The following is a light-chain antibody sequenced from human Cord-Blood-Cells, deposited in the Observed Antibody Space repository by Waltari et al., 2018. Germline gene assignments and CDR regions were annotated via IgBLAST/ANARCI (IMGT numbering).Light chain of an antibody. CDR3: QQYDNLSWT. V-gene: IGKV1-33*01. Sequence: DIQMTQSPSSLPASVGDRVTITCQASQDISNYLNWYQQKPGKAPKLLIYDASNLETGVPSRFSGSGSGTDFTFTISSLQPEDIATYYCQQYDNLSWTFGQGTKVEIK. CDR1: QDISNY. J-gene: IGKJ1*01. CDR2: DAS.